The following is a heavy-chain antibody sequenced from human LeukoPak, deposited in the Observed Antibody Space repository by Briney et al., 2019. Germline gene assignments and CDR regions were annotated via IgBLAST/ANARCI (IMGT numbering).Heavy chain of an antibody. V-gene: IGHV1-2*02. CDR1: GYTFTGYY. J-gene: IGHJ4*02. D-gene: IGHD1-26*01. CDR2: INPNSGGT. Sequence: EASVKVSCKASGYTFTGYYMHWVRQAPGQGLEWMGWINPNSGGTNYAQKFQGRVTMTRDTSISTAYMELSRLRSDDTAVYYCARVEPTRAYYFDYWGQGTLVTVSS. CDR3: ARVEPTRAYYFDY.